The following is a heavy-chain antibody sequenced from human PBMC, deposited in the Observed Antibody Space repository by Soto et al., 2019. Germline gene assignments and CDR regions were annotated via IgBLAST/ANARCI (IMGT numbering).Heavy chain of an antibody. Sequence: ASETLSLTCTVSGGSINSGGYCWSWIRQHPGKGLDWIGCISYGGSTSYNPSLKSRVTISVDTSKNQFSLKLSSVTAADTAVYYCARHRGIAAAGISWGQGTLVTVSS. CDR1: GGSINSGGYC. V-gene: IGHV4-31*03. CDR3: ARHRGIAAAGIS. J-gene: IGHJ4*02. CDR2: ISYGGST. D-gene: IGHD6-13*01.